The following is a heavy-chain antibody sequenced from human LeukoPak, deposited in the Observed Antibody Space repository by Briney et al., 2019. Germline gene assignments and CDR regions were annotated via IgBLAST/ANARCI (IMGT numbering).Heavy chain of an antibody. V-gene: IGHV3-23*01. J-gene: IGHJ4*02. CDR2: ISGNGGGT. CDR3: ARRLCSGGSCSSFDY. D-gene: IGHD2-15*01. CDR1: GFIFSSYL. Sequence: GGSLRLSCAASGFIFSSYLMSWVRQAPGKGLEWVSTISGNGGGTYYADSVKGRFTISRDNSKNTLYLQMNSLRAEDRALYYCARRLCSGGSCSSFDYCGQGTLVTVSS.